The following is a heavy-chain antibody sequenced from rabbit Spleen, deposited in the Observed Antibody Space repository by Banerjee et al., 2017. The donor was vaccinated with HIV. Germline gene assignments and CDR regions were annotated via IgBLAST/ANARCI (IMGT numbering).Heavy chain of an antibody. CDR3: ARYLNGGALYTTMDL. CDR2: IDGGSSGST. D-gene: IGHD1-1*01. J-gene: IGHJ6*01. V-gene: IGHV1S45*01. CDR1: GFSFSSYYY. Sequence: QEQVVESGGGLVQPEGSLTLTCTASGFSFSSYYYMCWVRQAPGKGLEWIVCIDGGSSGSTYYATWAKGRFTVFKTSSTTGTLQMTSLTAADTATYFCARYLNGGALYTTMDLWGPGTLVTVS.